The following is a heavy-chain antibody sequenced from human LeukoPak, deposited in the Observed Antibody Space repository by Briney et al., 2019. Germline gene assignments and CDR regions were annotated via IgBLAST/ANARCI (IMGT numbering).Heavy chain of an antibody. CDR3: ASNVLLWFGDYYGMDV. V-gene: IGHV1-2*02. Sequence: GASVKVSCKASGYTFTGYYMHWVRQAPGQGLEWMGWINPNSGGTNYAQKFQGRVTMTRDTSISTAYMELSRLRSDDTAVYYCASNVLLWFGDYYGMDVWGQGTTVTVPS. CDR2: INPNSGGT. D-gene: IGHD3-10*01. CDR1: GYTFTGYY. J-gene: IGHJ6*02.